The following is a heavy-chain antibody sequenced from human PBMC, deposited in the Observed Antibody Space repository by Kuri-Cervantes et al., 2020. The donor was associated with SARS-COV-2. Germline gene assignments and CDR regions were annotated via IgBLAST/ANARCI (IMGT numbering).Heavy chain of an antibody. D-gene: IGHD5-12*01. CDR1: GYTFTSYA. CDR3: ASEGLDIVATDDPYYYYGMDV. Sequence: ASVKVSCKASGYTFTSYAMHWVRQAPGQRLEWMGWINAGNGNTKYLQKFQGRVTITRDTSASTAYMELSSLRSEDTAVYYCASEGLDIVATDDPYYYYGMDVWGQGTTVTVSS. CDR2: INAGNGNT. V-gene: IGHV1-3*01. J-gene: IGHJ6*02.